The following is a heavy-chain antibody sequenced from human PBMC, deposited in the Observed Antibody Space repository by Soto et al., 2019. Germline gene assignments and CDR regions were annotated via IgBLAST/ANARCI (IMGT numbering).Heavy chain of an antibody. CDR2: LIPLFDMT. CDR1: GGTFSSYA. CDR3: ARGVWDCSGGGCSGWFDP. V-gene: IGHV1-69*17. Sequence: VQLVQSGAEVKKPGSSVKVSCKASGGTFSSYAISWVRQAPGQGLEWMGGLIPLFDMTNYAQKFQGRVTITADKSTGTAYMELSGLRSEDTAIYYCARGVWDCSGGGCSGWFDPWGQGTLVTVSS. D-gene: IGHD2-15*01. J-gene: IGHJ5*02.